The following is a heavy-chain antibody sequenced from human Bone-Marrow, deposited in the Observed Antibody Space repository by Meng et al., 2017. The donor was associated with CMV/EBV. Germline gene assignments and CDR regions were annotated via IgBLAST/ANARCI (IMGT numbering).Heavy chain of an antibody. CDR3: ARGHGDYSYYYYGMDV. D-gene: IGHD4-17*01. CDR2: INPNSGGT. CDR1: GYTFTGYY. V-gene: IGHV1-2*02. J-gene: IGHJ6*02. Sequence: ASVKVSCKASGYTFTGYYMHWVRQAPGQGLEWMGWINPNSGGTNYAQKFQGRVTMTRDTSISTAYMELSRLRSDDTAVYYCARGHGDYSYYYYGMDVWGQGTTVTVSS.